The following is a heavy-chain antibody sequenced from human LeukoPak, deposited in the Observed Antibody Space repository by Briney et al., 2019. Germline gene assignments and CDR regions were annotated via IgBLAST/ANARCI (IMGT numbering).Heavy chain of an antibody. Sequence: PSETLSLTCAVYGGSFSGYYWSWIRQPPGKGLEWIGEINHSGSTNYNPSLKRRVTISVDPSKNQFSLKLSSVTAADTAVYYCARGTLRYFDWLSSRNWFDPWGQGTLVTVSS. J-gene: IGHJ5*02. CDR2: INHSGST. CDR1: GGSFSGYY. D-gene: IGHD3-9*01. CDR3: ARGTLRYFDWLSSRNWFDP. V-gene: IGHV4-34*01.